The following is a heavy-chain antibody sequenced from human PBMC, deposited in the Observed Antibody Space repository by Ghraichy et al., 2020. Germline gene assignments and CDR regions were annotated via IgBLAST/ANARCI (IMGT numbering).Heavy chain of an antibody. CDR3: ASEWELFDF. D-gene: IGHD1-26*01. Sequence: GGSLRLSCAASGFTFSNYNMNWVRQAPGKGLEWVSYISGSASSIYYADSVKGRFTISRDNAKNSLYLQMNSLRDEDTAVYYCASEWELFDFWGQGTLVTVSS. J-gene: IGHJ4*02. CDR2: ISGSASSI. CDR1: GFTFSNYN. V-gene: IGHV3-48*02.